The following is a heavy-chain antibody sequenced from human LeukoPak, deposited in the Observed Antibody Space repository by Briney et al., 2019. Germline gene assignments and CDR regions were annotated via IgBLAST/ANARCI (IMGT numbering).Heavy chain of an antibody. Sequence: GGSLRLSCAASGFTYSNYSMYWVRQAPGKGLEWLSYISSSGSTIYHADSVRGRFTISRDNAKNSLYLQMNSLRADDTAVYYCARVERSWFDPWGQGILVTVS. D-gene: IGHD3-3*01. CDR1: GFTYSNYS. CDR2: ISSSGSTI. CDR3: ARVERSWFDP. V-gene: IGHV3-48*04. J-gene: IGHJ5*02.